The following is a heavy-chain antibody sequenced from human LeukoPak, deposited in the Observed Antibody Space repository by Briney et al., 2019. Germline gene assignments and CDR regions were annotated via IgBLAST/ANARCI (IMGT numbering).Heavy chain of an antibody. CDR2: ISSSNSTM. CDR3: ARDSSGWYHPDY. D-gene: IGHD6-19*01. J-gene: IGHJ4*02. Sequence: HSGGSLRLSCVASGFTFNTYVMSWVRQAPGKGLEWVSYISSSNSTMYYADSVKGRFTISRDNAKNSLYLQMNSLRAKDTAVYYCARDSSGWYHPDYWGQGTLVTVSS. V-gene: IGHV3-48*01. CDR1: GFTFNTYV.